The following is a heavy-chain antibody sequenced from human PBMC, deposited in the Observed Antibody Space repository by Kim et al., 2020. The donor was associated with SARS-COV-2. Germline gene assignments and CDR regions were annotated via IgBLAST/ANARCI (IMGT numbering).Heavy chain of an antibody. CDR3: AREAAAFDY. Sequence: GGNNYYADSVKDRFTISRDNSKNTLYLQMNSLRAEDTAVYYCAREAAAFDYWGQGTLVTVSS. J-gene: IGHJ4*02. CDR2: GGNN. D-gene: IGHD6-13*01. V-gene: IGHV3-33*01.